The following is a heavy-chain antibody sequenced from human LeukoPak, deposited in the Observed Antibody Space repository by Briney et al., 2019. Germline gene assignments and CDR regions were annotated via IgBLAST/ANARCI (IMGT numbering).Heavy chain of an antibody. D-gene: IGHD2-2*01. CDR3: ARGYCSSTSCQGRGFDP. Sequence: SETLSLTCAVYGGSFSGYYWSWIRQPPGKGLELIGEINHSGSTNYNPSLKSRVTISVDTSKNQFSLKLSSVTAADTAVYYCARGYCSSTSCQGRGFDPWGQGTLVTVSS. J-gene: IGHJ5*02. CDR1: GGSFSGYY. V-gene: IGHV4-34*01. CDR2: INHSGST.